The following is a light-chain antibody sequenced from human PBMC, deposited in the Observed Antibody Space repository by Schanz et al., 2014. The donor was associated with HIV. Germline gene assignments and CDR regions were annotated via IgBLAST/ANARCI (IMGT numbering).Light chain of an antibody. CDR2: DVS. CDR1: SSDVGGYKH. CDR3: SSYTSISTRV. V-gene: IGLV2-14*03. Sequence: QSALTQPASVSGSPGQSITISCTGTSSDVGGYKHVSWYQQHPVKAPKLMIYDVSNRPLGVSNRFSGSKSGNTASLTISGLQAEDEAHYYCSSYTSISTRVFGGGTKLTVL. J-gene: IGLJ3*02.